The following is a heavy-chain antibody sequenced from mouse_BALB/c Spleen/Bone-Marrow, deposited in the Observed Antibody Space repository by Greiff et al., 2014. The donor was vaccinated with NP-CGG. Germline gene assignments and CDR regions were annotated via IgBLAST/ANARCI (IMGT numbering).Heavy chain of an antibody. CDR3: ARRDYGPAWFTY. CDR2: INPNNGVT. CDR1: GYTFTEST. V-gene: IGHV1-18*01. D-gene: IGHD1-1*01. J-gene: IGHJ3*01. Sequence: VQLQQSGPELVKPGASVKISCKTSGYTFTESTINWVKQSHGKSLEWIGGINPNNGVTGYNQKFKGKATLTVDKSSSTAYLELRSLTSDDSAVYYCARRDYGPAWFTYWGQGTLVTVSA.